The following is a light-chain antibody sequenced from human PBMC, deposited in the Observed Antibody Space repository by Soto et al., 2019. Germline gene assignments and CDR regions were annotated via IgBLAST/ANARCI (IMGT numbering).Light chain of an antibody. J-gene: IGLJ3*02. V-gene: IGLV1-40*01. CDR1: SSNIGAHYD. CDR3: QSYDSSLSGWV. Sequence: QAVVTQPPSVSGAPGQRVTISCTGSSSNIGAHYDVHWYQQLPGTAPKLLIYGYTYRPSGVPDRFSGSKSGTSASLTITGLQAEDEADYHCQSYDSSLSGWVFGGGTKVTVL. CDR2: GYT.